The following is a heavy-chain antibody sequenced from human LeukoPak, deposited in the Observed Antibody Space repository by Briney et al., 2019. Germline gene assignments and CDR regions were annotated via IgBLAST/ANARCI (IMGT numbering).Heavy chain of an antibody. J-gene: IGHJ3*02. V-gene: IGHV3-30*18. CDR2: ISYDGSDK. Sequence: PGGSLRLSCAASGFTFSNYGMHWVRQAPGKGLEWVAVISYDGSDKYYADSVKGRFTISRDNSKNTLYLQMNSLRAEDTAVYYCAKAENYYDSSGYYYNRNDAFDIWGQGTMVTVSS. CDR3: AKAENYYDSSGYYYNRNDAFDI. D-gene: IGHD3-22*01. CDR1: GFTFSNYG.